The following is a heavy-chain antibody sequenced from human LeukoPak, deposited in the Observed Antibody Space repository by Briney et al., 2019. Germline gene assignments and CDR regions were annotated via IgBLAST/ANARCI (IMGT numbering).Heavy chain of an antibody. D-gene: IGHD5-18*01. J-gene: IGHJ4*02. V-gene: IGHV4-34*01. CDR2: INHSGST. Sequence: SETLSLTCAVYGGSFSGYYWSWIRQPPGKGLEWIGEINHSGSTNYNPSLKSRVTISVDTSKNQFSLKLSSVTAADTAVYYCARGDVDTAMVPFDYWGQGTLVTVSS. CDR1: GGSFSGYY. CDR3: ARGDVDTAMVPFDY.